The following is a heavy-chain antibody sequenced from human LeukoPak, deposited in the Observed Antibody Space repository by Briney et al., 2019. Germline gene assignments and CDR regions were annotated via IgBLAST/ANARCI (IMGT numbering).Heavy chain of an antibody. CDR3: ARVPYSSWFYFDF. CDR2: ISSNSDYI. CDR1: GFTFSTYN. D-gene: IGHD6-13*01. Sequence: GGSLRPSCAASGFTFSTYNMNWVRQAPGKGLEWVSSISSNSDYIYYADSLKGRFTISRDNAKNSLYLQMNSLRAEDTAVYYCARVPYSSWFYFDFWGQGTLVTVSS. V-gene: IGHV3-21*01. J-gene: IGHJ4*02.